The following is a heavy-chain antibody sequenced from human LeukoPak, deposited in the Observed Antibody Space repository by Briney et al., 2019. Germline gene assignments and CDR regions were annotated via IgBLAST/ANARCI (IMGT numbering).Heavy chain of an antibody. D-gene: IGHD3-10*01. J-gene: IGHJ3*02. Sequence: ASVKVSCKASGYTFTGYYMHWVRQAPGQGLEWMGWINPNSGGTNYAQKFQGRVTMTRDTSISTAYMELSRLRSEDTAVYYCAAVSGSGSTDAFDIWGQGTMVTVSS. CDR1: GYTFTGYY. CDR2: INPNSGGT. CDR3: AAVSGSGSTDAFDI. V-gene: IGHV1-2*02.